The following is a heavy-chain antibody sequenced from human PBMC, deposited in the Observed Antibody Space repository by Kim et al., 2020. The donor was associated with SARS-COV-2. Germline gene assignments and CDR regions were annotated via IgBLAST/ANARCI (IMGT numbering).Heavy chain of an antibody. V-gene: IGHV4-34*01. CDR3: ARKDSTMVRGVIEDY. J-gene: IGHJ4*02. CDR1: GGSFSGYY. D-gene: IGHD3-10*01. CDR2: INHSGST. Sequence: SETLSLTCAVYGGSFSGYYWSWIRQPPGKGLEWIGEINHSGSTNYNPSLKSRVTISVDTSKNQFSLKLSSVTAADTAVYYCARKDSTMVRGVIEDYWGQGTLVTVSS.